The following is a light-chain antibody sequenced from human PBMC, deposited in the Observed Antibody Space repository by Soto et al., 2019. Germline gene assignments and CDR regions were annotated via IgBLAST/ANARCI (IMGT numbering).Light chain of an antibody. Sequence: DIQMTQSPSSXAXXGXXXXXXXXRASQSIGSWLAWYQQKPGRAPKLLIYDASTLESGVPSRFSGSGSGTEFTLTISSLQPHDFATYYCQQYNSYSTFGQGTKVDIK. V-gene: IGKV1-5*01. CDR2: DAS. CDR3: QQYNSYST. CDR1: QSIGSW. J-gene: IGKJ1*01.